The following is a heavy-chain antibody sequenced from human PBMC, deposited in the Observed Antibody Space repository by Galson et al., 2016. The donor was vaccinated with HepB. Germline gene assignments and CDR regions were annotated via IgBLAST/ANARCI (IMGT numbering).Heavy chain of an antibody. D-gene: IGHD3-10*01. CDR1: GFRFTSYG. CDR3: ARDFGLGYYFDY. J-gene: IGHJ4*02. V-gene: IGHV3-33*01. Sequence: SLRLSCAASGFRFTSYGMNWVRQAPGKGLEWVAVIWYDGTNKCYADSVKGRFTISRDNSKNMFYLQMSSLRAEDTAVYYCARDFGLGYYFDYWGQGTLVTVSS. CDR2: IWYDGTNK.